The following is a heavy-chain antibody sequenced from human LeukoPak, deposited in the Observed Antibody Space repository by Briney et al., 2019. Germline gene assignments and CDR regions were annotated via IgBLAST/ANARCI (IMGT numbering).Heavy chain of an antibody. CDR3: ARDQGENYDSSGYYPY. Sequence: PGGSLRLSCAASGFTFSSSEMIWVRQAPGKGLEWVSYISGSGNTIYYADSVKGRFTISRDNAKNSLYLQMNSLRAEDTAVYYCARDQGENYDSSGYYPYWGQGTLVTVSS. V-gene: IGHV3-48*03. CDR1: GFTFSSSE. D-gene: IGHD3-22*01. CDR2: ISGSGNTI. J-gene: IGHJ4*02.